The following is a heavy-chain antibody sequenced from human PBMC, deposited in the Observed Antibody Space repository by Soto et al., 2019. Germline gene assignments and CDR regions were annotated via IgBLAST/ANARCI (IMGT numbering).Heavy chain of an antibody. CDR2: IYYSGST. CDR1: GGSISSYY. Sequence: PSETLSITCTVSGGSISSYYWSWIRQPPWKGLEWIGYIYYSGSTNYNPSLTSRVTISVDTSKNQFSLKLSSVTAADTAVYYCARAGYYGSGSYYKYYYYYYGMDVWGQGTTVTVSS. V-gene: IGHV4-59*01. D-gene: IGHD3-10*01. J-gene: IGHJ6*02. CDR3: ARAGYYGSGSYYKYYYYYYGMDV.